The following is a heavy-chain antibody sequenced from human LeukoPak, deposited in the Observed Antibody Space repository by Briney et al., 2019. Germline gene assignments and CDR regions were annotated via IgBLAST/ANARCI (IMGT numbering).Heavy chain of an antibody. Sequence: SETLSLTCTVSGGSISSGSYYWGWIRQPPGKGLEWIGSIYYGGSSYYNPSLKSRVTISVDTSKNQFSLKLSSVTAADTAVYYCARRAHNSVYFDYWGQGTLVTVSS. CDR3: ARRAHNSVYFDY. D-gene: IGHD5-24*01. J-gene: IGHJ4*02. CDR2: IYYGGSS. V-gene: IGHV4-39*01. CDR1: GGSISSGSYY.